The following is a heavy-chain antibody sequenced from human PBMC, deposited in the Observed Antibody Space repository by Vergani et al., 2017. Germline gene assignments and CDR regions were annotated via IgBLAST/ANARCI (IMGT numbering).Heavy chain of an antibody. D-gene: IGHD6-19*01. CDR1: GGSISGTN. J-gene: IGHJ4*02. CDR2: ISTTSDTI. V-gene: IGHV3-48*01. CDR3: ARSLVAGKGGY. Sequence: VQLQESGPGLVKPPGTLSLTCAVSGGSISGTNWWSWVRQSPGKGLEWISYISTTSDTIYYADSVRGRFTISRDNAKNSLYLEMNSLRVEDTAVYFCARSLVAGKGGYWGQGTRVAVSS.